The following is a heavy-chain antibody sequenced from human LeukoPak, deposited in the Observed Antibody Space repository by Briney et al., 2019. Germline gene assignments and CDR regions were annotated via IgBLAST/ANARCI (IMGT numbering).Heavy chain of an antibody. V-gene: IGHV1-18*01. D-gene: IGHD3-10*01. CDR3: ARQEAHITMVNWFDP. CDR1: GYTFTSYG. CDR2: ISAHNGNT. J-gene: IGHJ5*02. Sequence: ASVKVSCKASGYTFTSYGISWVRQAPGQGLEWMGWISAHNGNTNYAQKLQGRVTMTTDTSTSTAYMELRSLRSDDTAVYYCARQEAHITMVNWFDPWGQGTLVTVSS.